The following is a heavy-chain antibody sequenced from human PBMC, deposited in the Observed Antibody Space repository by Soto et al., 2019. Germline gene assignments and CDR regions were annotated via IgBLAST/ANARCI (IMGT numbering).Heavy chain of an antibody. D-gene: IGHD3-16*02. CDR1: GFTFSSYA. CDR2: ISGSGGST. CDR3: AKDRPEYDYVWGSYRYGSDY. V-gene: IGHV3-23*01. J-gene: IGHJ4*02. Sequence: EVQLLESGGGLVQPGGSLRLSCAASGFTFSSYAMSWVRQAPGKGLEWVSAISGSGGSTYYADSVKGRFTISRDNSKNTLYLQMNSLRAEDTAVYYCAKDRPEYDYVWGSYRYGSDYWGQGTLVTVSS.